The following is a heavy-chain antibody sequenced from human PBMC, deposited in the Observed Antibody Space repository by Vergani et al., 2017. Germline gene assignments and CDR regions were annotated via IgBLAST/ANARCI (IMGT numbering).Heavy chain of an antibody. J-gene: IGHJ5*02. CDR2: IYYSGST. Sequence: QLQLQESGPGLVKPSATLSLTCSVSGASIRSSNYYWGWIRQPPGKGLEWIASIYYSGSTNYNPSLKSRVTISVDTSNNQFSLKLSSVTAADTAVYFCAGHSTVEWLVKLGWIDPWGQGIRVTVSS. D-gene: IGHD6-19*01. CDR3: AGHSTVEWLVKLGWIDP. CDR1: GASIRSSNYY. V-gene: IGHV4-39*01.